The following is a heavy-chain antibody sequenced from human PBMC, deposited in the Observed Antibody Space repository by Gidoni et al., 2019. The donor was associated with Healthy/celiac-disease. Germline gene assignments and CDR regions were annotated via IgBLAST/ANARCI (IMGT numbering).Heavy chain of an antibody. CDR1: GFTFVDYA. D-gene: IGHD6-19*01. CDR2: ISWNSGSI. J-gene: IGHJ4*02. Sequence: EVQLVWSGVGLVQPGRSLRLSCAASGFTFVDYAMHWVRQAPGKGLEWVSGISWNSGSIGYADSVKGRFTISRDNAKNSLYLQMNSLRAEDTALYYCAKDKQWLVHPSPYFDYWGQGTLVTVSS. V-gene: IGHV3-9*01. CDR3: AKDKQWLVHPSPYFDY.